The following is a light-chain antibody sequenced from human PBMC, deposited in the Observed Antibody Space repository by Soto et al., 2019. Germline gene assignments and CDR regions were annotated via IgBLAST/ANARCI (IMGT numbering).Light chain of an antibody. CDR1: SSNIGAGYD. Sequence: QSVLTQPPSVSGAPGQRVTISCTGSSSNIGAGYDVHWYQQLPGAAPKLLIYDNNNRPSGVTDRFSGSKSGTSASLAITGLQAEDEADYYCQSHDISLDDSYVFGTGTKVTVL. V-gene: IGLV1-40*01. J-gene: IGLJ1*01. CDR2: DNN. CDR3: QSHDISLDDSYV.